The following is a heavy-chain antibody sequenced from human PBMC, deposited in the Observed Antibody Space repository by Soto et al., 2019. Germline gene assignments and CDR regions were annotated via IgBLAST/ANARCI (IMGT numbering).Heavy chain of an antibody. CDR1: GDSVSSNSAA. CDR2: TYYRSKWYN. D-gene: IGHD6-25*01. Sequence: SQTLSLTCAISGDSVSSNSAAWNWIRQSPSRGLEWLGRTYYRSKWYNDYAVSVKSRITINPDTSKNQFSLQLNSVTPEDTAVYYGYILSSGGYYYGMYFWAQGSSAPVS. J-gene: IGHJ6*02. V-gene: IGHV6-1*01. CDR3: YILSSGGYYYGMYF.